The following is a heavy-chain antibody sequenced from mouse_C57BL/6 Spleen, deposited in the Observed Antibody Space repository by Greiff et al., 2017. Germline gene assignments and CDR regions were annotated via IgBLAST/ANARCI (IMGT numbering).Heavy chain of an antibody. Sequence: EVQLQQSGPELVKPGASVKISCKASGYTFTDYYMNWVKQSHGKSLEWIGDINPNNGGTSYNQKFKGKATLTVDKSSSTAYMELRSLTSEDSAVYYCARGIYYDYDGPWFAYWGQGTLVTVSA. CDR3: ARGIYYDYDGPWFAY. D-gene: IGHD2-4*01. J-gene: IGHJ3*01. CDR1: GYTFTDYY. V-gene: IGHV1-26*01. CDR2: INPNNGGT.